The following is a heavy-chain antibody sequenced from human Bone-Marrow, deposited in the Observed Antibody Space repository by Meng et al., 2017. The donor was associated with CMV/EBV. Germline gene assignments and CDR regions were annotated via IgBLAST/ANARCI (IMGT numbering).Heavy chain of an antibody. Sequence: GSLRLSCTVSGASITNYYWNWIRQSPGRGLEWIGYIYSSGTTSYNPSLSSRVSISVATSRSQFSLKLNSVTVADTAVYYCARGSAVRGVIVYYYGMDVWGQGTTVTVSS. J-gene: IGHJ6*02. V-gene: IGHV4-59*01. CDR2: IYSSGTT. CDR1: GASITNYY. D-gene: IGHD3-10*01. CDR3: ARGSAVRGVIVYYYGMDV.